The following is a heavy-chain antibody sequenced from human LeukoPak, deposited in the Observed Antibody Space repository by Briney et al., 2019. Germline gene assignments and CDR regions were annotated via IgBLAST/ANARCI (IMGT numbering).Heavy chain of an antibody. CDR1: GGTFSSYA. CDR2: IIPIFGTA. V-gene: IGHV1-69*05. CDR3: ARSQQGSRWLYPSSFDY. Sequence: SVKVSCKASGGTFSSYAISWVRQAPGQGLEWMGGIIPIFGTANHAQKFRGRDKITTDEYTSTAYMELSSLRSEDTAVYYCARSQQGSRWLYPSSFDYWGQGTLVTVSS. J-gene: IGHJ4*02. D-gene: IGHD3-16*02.